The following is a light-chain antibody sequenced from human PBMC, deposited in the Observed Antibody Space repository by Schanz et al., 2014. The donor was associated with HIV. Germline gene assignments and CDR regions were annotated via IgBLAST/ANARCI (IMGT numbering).Light chain of an antibody. J-gene: IGLJ3*02. V-gene: IGLV8-61*01. CDR1: SGSVSTSYY. CDR2: NTN. CDR3: VLYMGSGIWV. Sequence: QAVVTQEPSFSVSPGGTVTLTCALSSGSVSTSYYPSWYQQTPGQAPRTLIYNTNTRSSGVPDRFSGSILGNKAALTITGAQADDESDYYCVLYMGSGIWVFGGGTKLTVL.